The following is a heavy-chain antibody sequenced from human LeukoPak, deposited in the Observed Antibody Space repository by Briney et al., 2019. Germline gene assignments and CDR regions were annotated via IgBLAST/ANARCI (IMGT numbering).Heavy chain of an antibody. Sequence: GGSLRLSCAASGFAFSDFWMSWVRQAPGKGLECVASTNEAGGDKYYVDSVKGRFTISRDNSKNSLSLQMNSLTAEDTAIYYCAIATTGRGAFGSWGQGTLVSVSS. V-gene: IGHV3-7*01. CDR3: AIATTGRGAFGS. D-gene: IGHD1-1*01. CDR1: GFAFSDFW. CDR2: TNEAGGDK. J-gene: IGHJ4*02.